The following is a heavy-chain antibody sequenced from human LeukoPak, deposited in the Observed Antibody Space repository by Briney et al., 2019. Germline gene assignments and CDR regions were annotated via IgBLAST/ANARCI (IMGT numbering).Heavy chain of an antibody. V-gene: IGHV3-23*01. CDR1: GFTFANCA. J-gene: IGHJ4*02. CDR3: AKNGRDDHDKYFFDF. CDR2: ISGSGVGT. Sequence: LTGGSLRLSCAASGFTFANCAMSWVRRAPGMGLERVSAISGSGVGTNYADSVKGRFTISRDNSKNTLYLQMNSLRAEDTAVYYCAKNGRDDHDKYFFDFWGQGTLVSVSS. D-gene: IGHD3-9*01.